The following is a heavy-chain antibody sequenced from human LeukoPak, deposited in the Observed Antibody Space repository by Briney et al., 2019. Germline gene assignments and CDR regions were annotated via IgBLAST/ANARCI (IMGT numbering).Heavy chain of an antibody. CDR2: INHSGST. CDR1: GGSFSGYY. D-gene: IGHD3-3*01. J-gene: IGHJ4*02. V-gene: IGHV4-34*01. CDR3: ARGPIARLYGALDY. Sequence: SETLSLTCAVYGGSFSGYYWSWIRQPPGKGLEWIGEINHSGSTNYNPSLKSRVTISVDTSKNQFSLKLSSVTAADTAVYYCARGPIARLYGALDYWGQGTLVTVSS.